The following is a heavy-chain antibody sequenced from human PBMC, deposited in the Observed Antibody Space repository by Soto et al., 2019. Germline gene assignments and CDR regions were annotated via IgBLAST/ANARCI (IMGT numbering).Heavy chain of an antibody. CDR1: GFTFSSYA. J-gene: IGHJ3*02. V-gene: IGHV3-30-3*01. CDR3: ARDTRAIQLWRDDAFDI. Sequence: QVQLVESGGGVVQPRRSLRLSCAASGFTFSSYAMHWVRQAPGTGLEWVAVISYDGSNKYYADSVKGRCTISRDNSKNTLYLQRNSVRAEGTGGYYGARDTRAIQLWRDDAFDIWGQGTMVPVSS. D-gene: IGHD5-18*01. CDR2: ISYDGSNK.